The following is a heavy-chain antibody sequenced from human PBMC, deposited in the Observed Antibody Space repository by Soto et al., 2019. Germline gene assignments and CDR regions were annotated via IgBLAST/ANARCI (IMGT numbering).Heavy chain of an antibody. CDR3: AKATEGTVVTRAVGY. V-gene: IGHV3-23*01. CDR2: ISGSGGGT. J-gene: IGHJ4*02. D-gene: IGHD2-21*02. Sequence: EVQLLESGGGLVQPGGSLRLSCAASGFTFSSYAMSWVRQAPGKGLEWVSAISGSGGGTYYADSVKGRFTISGDNSKNTLYLQMNSLRAEDTAVYYCAKATEGTVVTRAVGYWGQGTLVTVSS. CDR1: GFTFSSYA.